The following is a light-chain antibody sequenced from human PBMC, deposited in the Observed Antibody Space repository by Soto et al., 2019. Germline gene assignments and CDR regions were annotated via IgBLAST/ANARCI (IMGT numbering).Light chain of an antibody. J-gene: IGKJ1*01. Sequence: DIQMTQSPSSLSASVGERVTITCRASQSIDKYLNWYQHKPGKAPYLLIYAASHLRSGVPTRFSGSGTGTSFTLTISSVQYEDLATYYCQQSYSSPGTFGRGTKVELK. CDR3: QQSYSSPGT. V-gene: IGKV1-39*01. CDR1: QSIDKY. CDR2: AAS.